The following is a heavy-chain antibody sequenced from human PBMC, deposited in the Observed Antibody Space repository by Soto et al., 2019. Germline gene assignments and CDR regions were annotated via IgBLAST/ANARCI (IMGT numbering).Heavy chain of an antibody. CDR1: GGSISSYY. CDR3: ASTAHSRVWYSGGFDY. CDR2: IYDSGST. V-gene: IGHV4-59*01. Sequence: QVQLQESGPGLVKPSETLSLTCTVAGGSISSYYWSWIRQPPGKGLAWIGYIYDSGSTNYNPSLTSRVTISVDTYKNQFSLKLSTVTAADTAVYYCASTAHSRVWYSGGFDYWGQGTLVTVSS. D-gene: IGHD6-19*01. J-gene: IGHJ4*02.